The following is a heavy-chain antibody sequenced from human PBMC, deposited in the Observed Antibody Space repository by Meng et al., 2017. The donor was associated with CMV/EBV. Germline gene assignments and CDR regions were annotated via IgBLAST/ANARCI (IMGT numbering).Heavy chain of an antibody. V-gene: IGHV1-69*04. CDR3: AREPGRRAFDI. D-gene: IGHD1-1*01. CDR2: IIPILGIA. J-gene: IGHJ3*02. Sequence: SVKVSCKASGGTFSSYTISWVRQAPGQGLEWMGRIIPILGIANYVQKFQGRVTITADKSTSTAYMELSSLRSEDTAVYYCAREPGRRAFDIWGQGTMVTVSS. CDR1: GGTFSSYT.